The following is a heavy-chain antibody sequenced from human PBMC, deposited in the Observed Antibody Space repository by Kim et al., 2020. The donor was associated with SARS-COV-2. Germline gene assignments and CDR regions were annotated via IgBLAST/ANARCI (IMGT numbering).Heavy chain of an antibody. CDR1: GFTFDDYA. J-gene: IGHJ6*01. V-gene: IGHV3-9*01. CDR2: ISWNSGSI. CDR3: AKAITRDFYYYYGMDV. Sequence: GGSLRLSCAASGFTFDDYAMHWVRQAPGKGLEWVSGISWNSGSIGYADSVKGRFTISRDNAKNSLYLQMNSLRAEDTALYYCAKAITRDFYYYYGMDVWG.